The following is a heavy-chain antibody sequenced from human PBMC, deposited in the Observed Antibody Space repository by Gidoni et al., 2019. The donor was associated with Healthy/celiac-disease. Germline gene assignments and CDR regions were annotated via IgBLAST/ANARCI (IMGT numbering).Heavy chain of an antibody. D-gene: IGHD3-16*01. J-gene: IGHJ4*02. CDR3: AKDLLGTFDY. CDR2: ISYDGSNK. V-gene: IGHV3-30*18. CDR1: GFTFSSYG. Sequence: QVQLVESGGGVVQPGRSLRLSCAASGFTFSSYGMHWVRQAPGKGLEWVAVISYDGSNKDYADSVKGRFTISRDNSKNTLYLQMNSLRAEDTAVYYCAKDLLGTFDYWGQGTLVTVSS.